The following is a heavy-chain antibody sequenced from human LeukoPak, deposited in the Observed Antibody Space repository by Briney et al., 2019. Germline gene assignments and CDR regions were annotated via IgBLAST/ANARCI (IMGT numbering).Heavy chain of an antibody. D-gene: IGHD5-24*01. Sequence: GGSLRLSCAASGFTFDDYTMHWVRHAPGKGLEWVSLISWDGGSTYYADSVKGRFTISRDNSKNSLYLQMNSLRTEDTALYYCAKDRETRWLQSYYFDYWGQGTLVTVSS. J-gene: IGHJ4*02. CDR3: AKDRETRWLQSYYFDY. CDR2: ISWDGGST. V-gene: IGHV3-43*01. CDR1: GFTFDDYT.